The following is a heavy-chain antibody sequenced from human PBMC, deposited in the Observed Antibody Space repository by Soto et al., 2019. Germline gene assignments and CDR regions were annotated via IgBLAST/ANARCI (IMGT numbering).Heavy chain of an antibody. D-gene: IGHD6-6*01. J-gene: IGHJ2*01. CDR2: INHSGST. CDR3: ARIGSPLVPHRWWYFDL. V-gene: IGHV4-34*01. Sequence: QVQLQQWGAGLLKPSETLSLTCAVYGGSFSGYYWSWIRQPPGKGLEWIGEINHSGSTNHNPSLKSRVTISVDTSKNQFSLKLSSVTAADTAVYYCARIGSPLVPHRWWYFDLWGRGTLVTVSS. CDR1: GGSFSGYY.